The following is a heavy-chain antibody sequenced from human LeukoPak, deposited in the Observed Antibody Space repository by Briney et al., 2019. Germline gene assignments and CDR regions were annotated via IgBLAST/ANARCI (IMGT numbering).Heavy chain of an antibody. Sequence: SETLSLTCTISGGSISTYYWSWIRQPPVKGLEWIGHIFHTGSTNYKSSPRSRVTMSVDTSKNQFSLRLGSVTAADTAVYYCARHRTGSYPIDFDYWGQGILVTVSS. CDR2: IFHTGST. D-gene: IGHD3-10*01. V-gene: IGHV4-59*08. CDR3: ARHRTGSYPIDFDY. J-gene: IGHJ4*02. CDR1: GGSISTYY.